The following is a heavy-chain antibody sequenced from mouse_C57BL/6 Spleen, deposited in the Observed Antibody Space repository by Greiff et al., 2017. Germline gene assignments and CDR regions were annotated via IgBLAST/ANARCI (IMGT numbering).Heavy chain of an antibody. Sequence: EVKLMESGGGLVKPGGSLKLSCAASGFTFSDYGMHWVRQAPEKGLEWVAYISSGSSTIYYADTVKGRFTISRDNAKNTLFLQMTSLRSEDTAMYYCARSDYDRGLDYWGQGTTLTVSS. J-gene: IGHJ2*01. CDR1: GFTFSDYG. CDR3: ARSDYDRGLDY. V-gene: IGHV5-17*01. D-gene: IGHD2-4*01. CDR2: ISSGSSTI.